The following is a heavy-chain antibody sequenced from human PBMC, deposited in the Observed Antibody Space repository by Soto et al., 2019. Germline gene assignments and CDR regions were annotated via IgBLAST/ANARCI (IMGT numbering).Heavy chain of an antibody. V-gene: IGHV3-30*18. CDR1: GFTFSSYG. CDR2: ISYDGSNK. J-gene: IGHJ4*02. CDR3: AKGAGAVDY. D-gene: IGHD1-26*01. Sequence: QVQLVESGGGVVQPGRSLRLSCAASGFTFSSYGMHWVRQAPGKGLEWVAVISYDGSNKYYADSVKGRFTISRDNSKNTLYLQMNSLRAEDTAVYYCAKGAGAVDYWGQGTLVTASS.